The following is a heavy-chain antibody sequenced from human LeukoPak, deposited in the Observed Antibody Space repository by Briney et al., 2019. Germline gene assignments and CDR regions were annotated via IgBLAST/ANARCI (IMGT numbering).Heavy chain of an antibody. CDR2: MNPKTGKA. J-gene: IGHJ4*02. Sequence: TSVQVSCKASGYTFTTYDFNWIRQASGQGLEWMGWMNPKTGKAGYAQKFQGRVTITADESTSTAYMELSSLRSEDTAVYYCARGSSSRRALDYWGQGTLVTVSS. CDR3: ARGSSSRRALDY. V-gene: IGHV1-8*01. CDR1: GYTFTTYD. D-gene: IGHD6-6*01.